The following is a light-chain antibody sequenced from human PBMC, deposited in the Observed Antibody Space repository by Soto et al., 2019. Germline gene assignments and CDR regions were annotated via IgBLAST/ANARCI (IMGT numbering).Light chain of an antibody. CDR2: EVS. CDR1: SSDVGSYNL. Sequence: QSELSQPGSVCGSPGQSITITCTGTSSDVGSYNLVSWYQQHPGKAPKLMIYEVSKRPAGVSNRFSGSKSGKTAALTISELQAEDEPDYYCSSYAGISPFLYVFGPGTTVPVL. V-gene: IGLV2-23*02. CDR3: SSYAGISPFLYV. J-gene: IGLJ1*01.